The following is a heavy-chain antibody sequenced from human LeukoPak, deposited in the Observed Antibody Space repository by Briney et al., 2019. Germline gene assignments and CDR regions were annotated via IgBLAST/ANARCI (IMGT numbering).Heavy chain of an antibody. CDR1: GFTFRDYY. J-gene: IGHJ4*02. Sequence: GGSLRLSCVASGFTFRDYYMSWIRQAPGKGLEWVSYMTGSSSTIYYADSVKGRFTISRDNAKSSLYLQMNSLRAEDTALYYCARGGGGPTDSWGQGTLVTVSS. CDR2: MTGSSSTI. CDR3: ARGGGGPTDS. D-gene: IGHD3-16*01. V-gene: IGHV3-11*04.